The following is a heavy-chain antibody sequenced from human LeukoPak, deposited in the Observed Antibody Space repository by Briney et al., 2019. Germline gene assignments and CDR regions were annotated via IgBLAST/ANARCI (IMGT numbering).Heavy chain of an antibody. V-gene: IGHV5-51*01. CDR1: GYSFTSYG. J-gene: IGHJ5*02. Sequence: GESLKISCKGSGYSFTSYGIGWVRQMPGKGLEWMGIIYPGDSDTRYSPSFQGQVTISADKSISTAYLQWSSLKASDTAMYYCARGNGYCSSTSCYSNWFDPWGQGTLVTVSS. CDR2: IYPGDSDT. CDR3: ARGNGYCSSTSCYSNWFDP. D-gene: IGHD2-2*02.